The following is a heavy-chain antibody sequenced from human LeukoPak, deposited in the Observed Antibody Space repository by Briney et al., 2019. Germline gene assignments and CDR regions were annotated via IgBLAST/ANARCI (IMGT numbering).Heavy chain of an antibody. V-gene: IGHV1-69*13. CDR3: AIALRSPRAFEY. J-gene: IGHJ4*02. Sequence: ASVKVSCKASGYTFTGYYMHWVRQAPGQGLEWMGGIIPIFGTANYAQKFQGRVTITADESTSTAYMELSSLRSEDTAVYYCAIALRSPRAFEYWGQGTLVTVSS. CDR2: IIPIFGTA. CDR1: GYTFTGYY.